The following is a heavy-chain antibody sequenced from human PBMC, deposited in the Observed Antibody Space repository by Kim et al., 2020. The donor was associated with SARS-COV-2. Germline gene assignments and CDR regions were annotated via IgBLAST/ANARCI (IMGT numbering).Heavy chain of an antibody. CDR3: AREDRPWSGYGEYGMDV. D-gene: IGHD3-3*01. J-gene: IGHJ6*02. CDR1: GFTFSSYA. V-gene: IGHV3-30-3*01. Sequence: GGSLRLSCAASGFTFSSYAMHWVRQAPGKGLEWVAVISYDGSNKYYADSVKGRFTISRDNSKNTLYLQMNSLRAEDTAVYYCAREDRPWSGYGEYGMDVWGQGTTVTVSS. CDR2: ISYDGSNK.